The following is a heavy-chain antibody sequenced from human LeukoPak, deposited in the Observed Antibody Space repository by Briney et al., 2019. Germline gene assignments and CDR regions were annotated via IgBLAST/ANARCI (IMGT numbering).Heavy chain of an antibody. CDR1: GFTFRNHW. Sequence: PGGSLRLSCAASGFTFRNHWMHWVRQASGKGLVWVARINSDGSDTNHADSVEGRCTISRDNAKHTLYLQMNSLRVEERAVYYCARDNWGIDYWGQGALVAVSS. J-gene: IGHJ4*02. CDR2: INSDGSDT. CDR3: ARDNWGIDY. V-gene: IGHV3-74*01. D-gene: IGHD7-27*01.